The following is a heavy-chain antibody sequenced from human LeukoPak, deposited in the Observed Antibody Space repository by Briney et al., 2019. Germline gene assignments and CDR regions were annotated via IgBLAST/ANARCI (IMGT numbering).Heavy chain of an antibody. V-gene: IGHV4-34*01. Sequence: SETLSLTCAVYGGSFSGYYWSWIRQPPGKGLEWIGEINHSGSTNYNPSLKSRVTISVDTSKNQFSLKLSSVTAADTAVYYCARHGDGGYCSSTSCYEDAFDIWGQGTMVTVSS. CDR2: INHSGST. CDR3: ARHGDGGYCSSTSCYEDAFDI. D-gene: IGHD2-2*01. CDR1: GGSFSGYY. J-gene: IGHJ3*02.